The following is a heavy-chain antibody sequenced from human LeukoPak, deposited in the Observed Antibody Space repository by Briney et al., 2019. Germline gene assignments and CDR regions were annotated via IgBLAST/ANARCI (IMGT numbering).Heavy chain of an antibody. Sequence: SQTLSLTCAISGDSVSSSSAAWSWIRQSPSRGLEWLGRTYYRSKWYNDYASSVKSRISINSDTSKNQISLQLNSVTPEDTAVYYCARGTGTFDFWGQGTLVTVSS. D-gene: IGHD3-10*01. CDR3: ARGTGTFDF. V-gene: IGHV6-1*01. CDR2: TYYRSKWYN. CDR1: GDSVSSSSAA. J-gene: IGHJ4*02.